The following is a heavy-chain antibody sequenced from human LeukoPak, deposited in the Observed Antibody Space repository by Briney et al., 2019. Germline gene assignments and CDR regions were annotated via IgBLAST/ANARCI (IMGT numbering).Heavy chain of an antibody. CDR3: GRQGYTASYYFLDY. J-gene: IGHJ4*02. V-gene: IGHV4-4*07. Sequence: SETLSLTCTVSSGSINSYYWGWVRQPPGKGLEWIGRIYTTGATQYNPSLKSRVTMSVDTSTNHFSLNLRSMTAADTAVYYCGRQGYTASYYFLDYWSQGTLVAVS. CDR2: IYTTGAT. D-gene: IGHD1-26*01. CDR1: SGSINSYY.